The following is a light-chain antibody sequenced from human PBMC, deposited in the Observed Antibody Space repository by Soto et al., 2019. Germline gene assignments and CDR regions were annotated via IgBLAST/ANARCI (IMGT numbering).Light chain of an antibody. CDR3: KQYGSSAWT. CDR1: QSVSSSY. Sequence: EIVLTQSPGTLSLSPGERATLSCRASQSVSSSYLAWYQQKPGQAPRLLIYGASSRATGIPDRFSGSGSGTDFTLTISRLEPEHFAVYYCKQYGSSAWTFGQGTKVEIK. CDR2: GAS. V-gene: IGKV3-20*01. J-gene: IGKJ1*01.